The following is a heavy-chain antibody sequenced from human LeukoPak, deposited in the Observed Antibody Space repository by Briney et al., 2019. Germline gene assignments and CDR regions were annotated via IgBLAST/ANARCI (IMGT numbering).Heavy chain of an antibody. CDR2: IYHSGST. V-gene: IGHV4-30-2*01. CDR1: GGSISSGGYY. D-gene: IGHD1-14*01. J-gene: IGHJ4*02. CDR3: AKGGAYIGEPLDY. Sequence: SETLSLTCTVSGGSISSGGYYWSWIRQPPGKGLEWIGYIYHSGSTYYNPSLRSRVTISVDRSKNQFSLKLSSVTAADTAVYYCAKGGAYIGEPLDYWGQGTLVTVSS.